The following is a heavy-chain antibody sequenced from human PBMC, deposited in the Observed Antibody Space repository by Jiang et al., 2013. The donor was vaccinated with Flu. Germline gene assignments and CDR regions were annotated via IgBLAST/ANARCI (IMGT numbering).Heavy chain of an antibody. V-gene: IGHV1-46*01. CDR3: ARGPPIVVVVAAHPGYYGMDV. D-gene: IGHD2-15*01. CDR2: INPSGGST. CDR1: GYTFTSYY. Sequence: GAEVKKPGASVKVSCKASGYTFTSYYMHWVRQAPGQGLEWMGIINPSGGSTSYAQKFQGRVTMTRDTSTSTVYMELSRLRSDDTAVYYCARGPPIVVVVAAHPGYYGMDVWGQGTTVTVSS. J-gene: IGHJ6*02.